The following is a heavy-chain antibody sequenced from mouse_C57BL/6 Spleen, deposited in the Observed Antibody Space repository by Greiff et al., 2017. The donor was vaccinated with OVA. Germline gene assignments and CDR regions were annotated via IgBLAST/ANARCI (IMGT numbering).Heavy chain of an antibody. Sequence: EVQVVESGGGLVQPKGSLKLSCAASGFSFNTYAMNWVRQAPGKGLEWVARIRSKSNNYATYYADSVKDRFTISRDDSESMLYLQMNNLKTEDTAMYYCVRHGFYYDYDGSWFAYWGQGTLVTVSA. D-gene: IGHD2-4*01. CDR3: VRHGFYYDYDGSWFAY. CDR2: IRSKSNNYAT. J-gene: IGHJ3*01. CDR1: GFSFNTYA. V-gene: IGHV10-1*01.